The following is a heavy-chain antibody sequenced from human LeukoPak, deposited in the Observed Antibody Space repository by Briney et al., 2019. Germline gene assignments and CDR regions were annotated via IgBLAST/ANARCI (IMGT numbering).Heavy chain of an antibody. CDR3: ARDLGYYYGSGSYIDFDY. D-gene: IGHD3-10*01. J-gene: IGHJ4*02. V-gene: IGHV1-18*01. CDR1: GYTFTSYG. CDR2: ISAYNGNT. Sequence: ASVKVSCKASGYTFTSYGISWVRQAPGQGLEWVGWISAYNGNTNYAQKLQGRVTMTTDTSTSTAYMELRSLRSDDTAVYYCARDLGYYYGSGSYIDFDYWGQGTLVTVSS.